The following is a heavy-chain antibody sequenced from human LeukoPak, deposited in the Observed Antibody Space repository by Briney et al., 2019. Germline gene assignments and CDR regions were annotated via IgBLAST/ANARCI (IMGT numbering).Heavy chain of an antibody. CDR2: IYTSGST. D-gene: IGHD3-3*01. CDR1: GGSISSGSHY. Sequence: PSQTLSLTCTVSGGSISSGSHYWSWIRQPAGKGLEWIGRIYTSGSTNYNPSLKSRVTISVDTSKNQFSLKLSSVTAADTAVYYCARRGYDFWIPPPAWFDPWGQGTLVTVSS. V-gene: IGHV4-61*02. J-gene: IGHJ5*02. CDR3: ARRGYDFWIPPPAWFDP.